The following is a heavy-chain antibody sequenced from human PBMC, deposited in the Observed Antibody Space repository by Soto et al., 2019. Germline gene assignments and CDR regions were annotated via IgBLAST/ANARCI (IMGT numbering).Heavy chain of an antibody. V-gene: IGHV3-33*01. Sequence: PGGSLRLSCAASGFTFSSYGMHWVRQAPGKGLEWVAVIWYDGSNKYYADSVKGRFTISRDNSKNTLYLQMNSLRAEDTAVYYCARDRSSMVRGVNDYWGQGTLVTVSS. CDR2: IWYDGSNK. CDR3: ARDRSSMVRGVNDY. J-gene: IGHJ4*02. D-gene: IGHD3-10*01. CDR1: GFTFSSYG.